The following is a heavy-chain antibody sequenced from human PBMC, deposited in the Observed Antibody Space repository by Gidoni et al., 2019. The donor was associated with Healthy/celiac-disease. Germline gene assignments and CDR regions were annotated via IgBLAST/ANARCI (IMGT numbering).Heavy chain of an antibody. CDR1: GYTFTRYG. V-gene: IGHV1-18*01. CDR2: ISAYNGNT. CDR3: ARDLAAIAVAGTWVGEAFDI. J-gene: IGHJ3*02. D-gene: IGHD6-19*01. Sequence: QVQLVQSGAEVKKPGASVKVSCKASGYTFTRYGISWVRQAPGQGLEWMGWISAYNGNTNYAQKLQGRVTMTTDTSTSTAYMELRSLRSDDTAVYYCARDLAAIAVAGTWVGEAFDIWGQGTMVTVSS.